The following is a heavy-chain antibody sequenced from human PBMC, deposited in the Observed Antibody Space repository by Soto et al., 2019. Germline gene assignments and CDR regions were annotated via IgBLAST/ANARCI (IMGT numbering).Heavy chain of an antibody. J-gene: IGHJ4*02. V-gene: IGHV1-3*01. CDR1: GYTFTSYA. CDR2: INAGNGNT. Sequence: GASVKVSCKASGYTFTSYAMHWVRQAPGQRLEWMGWINAGNGNTKYSQKFQGRVTITRDTSASTAYMELSSLRSEDTAVYYCARDPPHCSDNNCNSGCDYWGQGTLVTVSS. D-gene: IGHD1-7*01. CDR3: ARDPPHCSDNNCNSGCDY.